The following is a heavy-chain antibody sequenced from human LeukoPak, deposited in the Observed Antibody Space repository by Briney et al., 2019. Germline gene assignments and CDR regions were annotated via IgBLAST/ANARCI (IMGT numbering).Heavy chain of an antibody. CDR2: IYDNGNK. V-gene: IGHV4-59*11. CDR3: AKYFCTGGICYYFDH. J-gene: IGHJ4*02. CDR1: GVSISGHY. Sequence: PSETLSLTCTVSGVSISGHYWSWIRQPPGKGLEWIGYIYDNGNKNYNPSLKSRITMSVDASKNQFSLKLSSVTAADTAIYYCAKYFCTGGICYYFDHWGQGALVTVSS. D-gene: IGHD2-8*02.